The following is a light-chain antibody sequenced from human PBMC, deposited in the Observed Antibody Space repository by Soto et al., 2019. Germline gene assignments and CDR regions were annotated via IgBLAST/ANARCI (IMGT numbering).Light chain of an antibody. V-gene: IGKV1-39*01. Sequence: DIQINQSPSSMSASVGDRVTITCRASQSISSYLNWYQQKPGKAPNLLINGASSLQSGVPSRFSGSGSGTDFTLTISNLQPEDFATYYCQQTYSTPFTFGPGTNVDI. CDR2: GAS. CDR3: QQTYSTPFT. J-gene: IGKJ3*01. CDR1: QSISSY.